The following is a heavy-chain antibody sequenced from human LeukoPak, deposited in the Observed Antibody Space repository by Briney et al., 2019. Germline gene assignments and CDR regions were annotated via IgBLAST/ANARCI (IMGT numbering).Heavy chain of an antibody. J-gene: IGHJ4*02. CDR3: ARVTYDGSDSYYVDY. CDR2: IYHTGST. V-gene: IGHV4-31*02. Sequence: LRLSCGASGFTFSSYSMNWVRQHPGKGLEWIGYIYHTGSTYYDPSLKSRLTISLDTSKNQFSLGLTSVTAADTAMYYCARVTYDGSDSYYVDYWGQGTLVTVSS. D-gene: IGHD3-22*01. CDR1: GFTFSSYS.